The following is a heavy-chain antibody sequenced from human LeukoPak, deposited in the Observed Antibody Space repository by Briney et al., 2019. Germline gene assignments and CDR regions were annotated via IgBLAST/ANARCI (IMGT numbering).Heavy chain of an antibody. Sequence: SETLSLTCTVSGGSISSYYWSWIRQPPGKGLEWIGYIYYSGSTNYNPSLKSRVTISVDTSKNQFSLKLSSVTAADTAVYYCARASSSWSLYYYYYCMDVWGKGTTVTVSS. D-gene: IGHD6-13*01. V-gene: IGHV4-59*01. J-gene: IGHJ6*03. CDR3: ARASSSWSLYYYYYCMDV. CDR2: IYYSGST. CDR1: GGSISSYY.